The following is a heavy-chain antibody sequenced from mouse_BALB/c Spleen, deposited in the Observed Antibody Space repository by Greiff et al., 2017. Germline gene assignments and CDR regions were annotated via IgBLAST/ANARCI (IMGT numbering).Heavy chain of an antibody. CDR3: ARDITAVYRGFAY. Sequence: VQLQQSGPQLVRPGASVKISCKASGYSFTSYWMHWVKQRPGQGLEWIGMIDPSDSETRLNQKFKDKATLTVDKSSSTAYMQLSSPSSEDSAVYYCARDITAVYRGFAYWGQGTLVTVSA. J-gene: IGHJ3*01. CDR2: IDPSDSET. CDR1: GYSFTSYW. D-gene: IGHD1-1*01. V-gene: IGHV1S126*01.